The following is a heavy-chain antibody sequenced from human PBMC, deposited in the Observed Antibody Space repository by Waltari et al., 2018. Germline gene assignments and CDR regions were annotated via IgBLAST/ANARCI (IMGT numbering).Heavy chain of an antibody. V-gene: IGHV3-33*01. CDR2: IWYDGSNK. D-gene: IGHD5-12*01. Sequence: QVQLVESGGGVVQPGRSLRLSCAASGFTFRSYGMHWVRQAPGKGLEWVAVIWYDGSNKYYADSVKGRFTISRDNSKNTLYLQMNSLRAEDTAVYYCARDGPHSGYDPLDYWGQGTLVTVSS. J-gene: IGHJ4*02. CDR1: GFTFRSYG. CDR3: ARDGPHSGYDPLDY.